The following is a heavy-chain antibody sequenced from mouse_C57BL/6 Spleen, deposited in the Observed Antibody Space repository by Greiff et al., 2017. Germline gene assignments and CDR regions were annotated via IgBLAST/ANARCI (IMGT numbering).Heavy chain of an antibody. CDR3: ARWYDYDRYFDV. J-gene: IGHJ1*03. CDR2: ISSGSSTI. V-gene: IGHV5-17*01. D-gene: IGHD2-4*01. Sequence: EVQLVESGGGLVKPGGSLTLSCAASGFTFRDYGLHWVRQAPEKGLEWVAYISSGSSTIYYADTVKGRFTISRDNAKNTLFLQMTSLRSEDTAMYYCARWYDYDRYFDVWGTGTTVTVSS. CDR1: GFTFRDYG.